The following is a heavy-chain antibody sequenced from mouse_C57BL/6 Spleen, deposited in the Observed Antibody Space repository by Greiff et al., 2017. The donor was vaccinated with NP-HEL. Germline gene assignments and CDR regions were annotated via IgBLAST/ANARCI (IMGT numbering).Heavy chain of an antibody. Sequence: EVLLVESGAELVKPGASVKLSCTASGFNIKDYYMHWVKQRTEQGLEWIGRIDPEDGETKYAPKFQGKATITADTSSNTAYLQLSSLTSEDTAVYYWARDYYGSSPYAMDDWGQGTSVTVSS. CDR3: ARDYYGSSPYAMDD. V-gene: IGHV14-2*01. J-gene: IGHJ4*01. D-gene: IGHD1-1*01. CDR1: GFNIKDYY. CDR2: IDPEDGET.